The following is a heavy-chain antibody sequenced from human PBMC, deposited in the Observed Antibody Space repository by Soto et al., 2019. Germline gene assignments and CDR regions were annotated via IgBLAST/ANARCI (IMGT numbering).Heavy chain of an antibody. D-gene: IGHD6-6*01. CDR3: ARVLGSIAETNWFDP. J-gene: IGHJ5*02. CDR1: GYSISSGYY. Sequence: PSETLSLTCAVSGYSISSGYYWGWIRQPPGKGLEWIGRIYHSRSTSYNPSLQSRVAIAVDTSKNQFSLKLSSVTAADTAVYFCARVLGSIAETNWFDPWGQGTLVTVSS. CDR2: IYHSRST. V-gene: IGHV4-38-2*01.